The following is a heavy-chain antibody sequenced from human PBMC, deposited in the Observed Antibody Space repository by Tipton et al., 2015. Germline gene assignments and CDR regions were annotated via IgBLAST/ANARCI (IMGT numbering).Heavy chain of an antibody. CDR2: IKSKTDGGTT. V-gene: IGHV3-15*01. D-gene: IGHD3-22*01. CDR3: TTERALAYMILMPLGFDY. J-gene: IGHJ4*02. Sequence: SLRLSCAASGFTFSNAWMSWVRQAPGKGLEWVGHIKSKTDGGTTDYVAPVKGRFTISRDDSNNTLYLQMNSLKTEDTGVYYCTTERALAYMILMPLGFDYWGQGTQVTVSS. CDR1: GFTFSNAW.